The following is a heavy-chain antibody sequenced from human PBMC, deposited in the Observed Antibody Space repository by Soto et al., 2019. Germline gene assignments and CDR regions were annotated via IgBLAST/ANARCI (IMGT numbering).Heavy chain of an antibody. CDR2: TRNRANSYTT. Sequence: EVQLVESGGGLVQPGGSLRLSCAASGFTFSDHYMDWVRQAPGKGLEWVGRTRNRANSYTTEYAASVKGRFTISRDDSKNSLYLQMSSLKTEDTAVYYCRAPSWAVGGTHYGMDGWGQGTTVTVSS. J-gene: IGHJ6*02. CDR3: RAPSWAVGGTHYGMDG. D-gene: IGHD1-26*01. V-gene: IGHV3-72*01. CDR1: GFTFSDHY.